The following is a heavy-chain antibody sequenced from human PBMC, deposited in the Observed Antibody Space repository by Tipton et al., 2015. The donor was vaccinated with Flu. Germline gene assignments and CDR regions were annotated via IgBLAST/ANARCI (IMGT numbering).Heavy chain of an antibody. V-gene: IGHV3-33*01. Sequence: SLRLSCAASGFTFSSYAMHWVRQAPGKGLEWVAGIWYDGSNKYYADSVKGRFTISRDNSKNTLYLQMSSLRAEDTAVYYCARGYDILTDGGGYFDYWGQGTLVTVSS. J-gene: IGHJ4*02. D-gene: IGHD3-9*01. CDR3: ARGYDILTDGGGYFDY. CDR1: GFTFSSYA. CDR2: IWYDGSNK.